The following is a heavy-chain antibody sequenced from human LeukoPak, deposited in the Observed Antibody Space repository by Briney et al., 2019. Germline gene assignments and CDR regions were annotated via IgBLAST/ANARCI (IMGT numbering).Heavy chain of an antibody. CDR2: IRSKAYGGTT. V-gene: IGHV3-49*04. CDR3: TRDGDTAMVDGLDY. Sequence: PGGSLRLSCTASGFTFGDCAMSWVRQAPGKGLEWVGFIRSKAYGGTTEYAASVKGRFTISRDDSKSIAYLQMNSLKTEDTAVYYCTRDGDTAMVDGLDYWGQGTLVTVSS. CDR1: GFTFGDCA. J-gene: IGHJ4*02. D-gene: IGHD5-18*01.